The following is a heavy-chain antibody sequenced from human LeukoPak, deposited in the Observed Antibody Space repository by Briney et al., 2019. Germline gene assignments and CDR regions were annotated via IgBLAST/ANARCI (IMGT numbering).Heavy chain of an antibody. CDR3: ARSRLRLGELSLESDY. CDR1: GYTFTSYS. CDR2: ISAYNGNT. Sequence: GASVKVSCKASGYTFTSYSIHWVRQAPGQGLEWMGWISAYNGNTNYAQKLQGRVTMTTDTSTSTAYMELRSLRSDDTAVYYCARSRLRLGELSLESDYWGQGTLVTVSS. V-gene: IGHV1-18*04. D-gene: IGHD3-16*02. J-gene: IGHJ4*02.